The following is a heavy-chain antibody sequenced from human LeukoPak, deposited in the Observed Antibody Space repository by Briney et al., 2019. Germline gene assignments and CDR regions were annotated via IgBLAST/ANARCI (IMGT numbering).Heavy chain of an antibody. V-gene: IGHV3-30-3*01. Sequence: AGGSLRLSCTASGFTFSHYAMHWVRQVPGKGLEWVALISYDGSNIQYADSLKGRFTISRDNSKNTLYLQMNSLRVDDTAVYYCARDLPPEDVWGQGTTVTVSS. J-gene: IGHJ6*02. CDR2: ISYDGSNI. CDR3: ARDLPPEDV. CDR1: GFTFSHYA.